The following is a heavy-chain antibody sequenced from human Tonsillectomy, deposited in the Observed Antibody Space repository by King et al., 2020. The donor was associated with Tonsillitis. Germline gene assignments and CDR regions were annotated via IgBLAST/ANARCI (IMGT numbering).Heavy chain of an antibody. J-gene: IGHJ3*02. Sequence: VQLVQSGGGVVQPGRSLRLSCAASGFTFSSYAMHWVRQAPGKGLEWVAVISYDGSNKYYADSVKGRFTISRDNSKNTLYLQMNSLRAEDTAVYYCARDHDYSDYEGAFDIWGQGTMVTVSS. CDR1: GFTFSSYA. CDR2: ISYDGSNK. D-gene: IGHD4-11*01. CDR3: ARDHDYSDYEGAFDI. V-gene: IGHV3-30*04.